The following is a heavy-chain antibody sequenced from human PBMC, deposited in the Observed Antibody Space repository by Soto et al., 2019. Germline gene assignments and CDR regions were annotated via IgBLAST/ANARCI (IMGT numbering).Heavy chain of an antibody. J-gene: IGHJ3*02. V-gene: IGHV3-74*01. CDR2: INSDGTTT. Sequence: EVQLVESGGGLVQPGGSLRLSCAASGFTFSPYWMHWVRQAPGKGLVWVSRINSDGTTTNYADSVKGRFIISRDNAKKTLYLQMNSLRAEDTXXYYCAGNWNYNAFDMWGQGTMVTVSS. CDR1: GFTFSPYW. CDR3: AGNWNYNAFDM. D-gene: IGHD1-7*01.